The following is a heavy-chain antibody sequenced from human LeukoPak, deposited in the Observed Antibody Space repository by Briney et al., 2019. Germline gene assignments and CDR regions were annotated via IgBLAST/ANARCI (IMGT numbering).Heavy chain of an antibody. J-gene: IGHJ5*02. CDR2: SSTSGSTR. V-gene: IGHV3-48*03. CDR1: GFTFSSYE. Sequence: PGGSLRLSCAASGFTFSSYEMNWVRQAPGRGLEWVSYSSTSGSTRYYADSVKGRFTISRDNAKNSLYLQMNSLRAEGTSVYYCVREDFDWFVTWGQGTLVTVSS. CDR3: VREDFDWFVT. D-gene: IGHD3-3*01.